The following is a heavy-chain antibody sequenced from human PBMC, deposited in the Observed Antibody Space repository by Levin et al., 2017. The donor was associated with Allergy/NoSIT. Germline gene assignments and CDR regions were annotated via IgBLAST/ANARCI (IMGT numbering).Heavy chain of an antibody. J-gene: IGHJ3*01. CDR3: AKKQGGTSGFSFDV. V-gene: IGHV3-23*01. CDR1: GFTFSDYA. Sequence: GGSLRLSCAASGFTFSDYAMTWVRQAPGKGLEWVSVITGGGFNTYYGDSVKGRFTVSRDNSKNTLYLELNSLRAEDTAVYYCAKKQGGTSGFSFDVWGQGTMVTASS. CDR2: ITGGGFNT. D-gene: IGHD1-1*01.